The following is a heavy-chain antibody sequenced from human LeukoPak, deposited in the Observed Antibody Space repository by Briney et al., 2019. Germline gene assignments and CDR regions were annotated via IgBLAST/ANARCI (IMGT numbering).Heavy chain of an antibody. CDR2: IRYDGSNK. J-gene: IGHJ5*02. CDR1: GFTFSSYG. V-gene: IGHV3-30*02. Sequence: GGSLRLSCAASGFTFSSYGMHWVRQAPGKGLEWVAFIRYDGSNKYYADSVKGRFVISRDNSKNTLYLQMNSLRAEDTAVYYCAKGHIEYSSSWEGWFDPWGQGTLVTVSS. CDR3: AKGHIEYSSSWEGWFDP. D-gene: IGHD6-6*01.